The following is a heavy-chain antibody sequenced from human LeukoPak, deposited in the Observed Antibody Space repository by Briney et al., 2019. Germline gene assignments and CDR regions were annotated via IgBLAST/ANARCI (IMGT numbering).Heavy chain of an antibody. CDR3: ARSTYYAFDI. D-gene: IGHD2-21*01. Sequence: VASVKVSCKASGGTFSSYAIGWVRQAPGQGLEWTGGIIPIFGTANYAQKFQGRVTITTDESTSTAYMELSSLRSEDTAVYYCARSTYYAFDIWGQGTMVTVSS. CDR1: GGTFSSYA. V-gene: IGHV1-69*05. CDR2: IIPIFGTA. J-gene: IGHJ3*02.